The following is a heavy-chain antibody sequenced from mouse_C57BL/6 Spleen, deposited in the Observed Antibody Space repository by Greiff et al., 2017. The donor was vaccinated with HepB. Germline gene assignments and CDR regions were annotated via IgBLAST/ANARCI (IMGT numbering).Heavy chain of an antibody. CDR1: GYTFTDYY. CDR2: INPNNGGT. J-gene: IGHJ2*01. CDR3: ARSWLLGFDY. V-gene: IGHV1-26*01. D-gene: IGHD2-3*01. Sequence: EVQLQQSGPELVKPGASVKISCKASGYTFTDYYMNWVKQSHGKSLEWIGDINPNNGGTSYNQKFKGKATLTVDKSSSTAYMELRSLTSEDSAVYYCARSWLLGFDYWGQGTTLTVSS.